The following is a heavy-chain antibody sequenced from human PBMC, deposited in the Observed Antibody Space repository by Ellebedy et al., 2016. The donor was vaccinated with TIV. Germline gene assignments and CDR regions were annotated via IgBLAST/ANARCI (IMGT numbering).Heavy chain of an antibody. CDR2: ISSSGTYL. CDR3: ARGSGDLPFDY. V-gene: IGHV3-21*01. D-gene: IGHD4-17*01. Sequence: PGGSLRLSCAASGFTFSSYSMNWVRQAPGKGLEWVSCISSSGTYLYYADSLKGRFTIAKDSAKNSLYLQMNSLRTEDTAVYYCARGSGDLPFDYWGQGTLVTVSS. CDR1: GFTFSSYS. J-gene: IGHJ4*02.